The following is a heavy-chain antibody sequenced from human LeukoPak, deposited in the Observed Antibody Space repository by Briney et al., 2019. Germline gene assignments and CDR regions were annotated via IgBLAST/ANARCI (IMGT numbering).Heavy chain of an antibody. V-gene: IGHV3-74*01. J-gene: IGHJ3*02. CDR3: AKDWASDYYGSGSYYGDAFDI. Sequence: GGSLRLSCAASGFTFSSYWMHWVRQAPGKGLVWVSRINSDGSSTSYADSVKGRFTISRDNAKNTLYLQMNSLRAEDTAVYYCAKDWASDYYGSGSYYGDAFDIWGQGTMVTVSS. CDR1: GFTFSSYW. D-gene: IGHD3-10*01. CDR2: INSDGSST.